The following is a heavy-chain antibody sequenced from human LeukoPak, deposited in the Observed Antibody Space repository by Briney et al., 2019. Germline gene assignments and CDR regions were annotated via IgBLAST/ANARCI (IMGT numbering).Heavy chain of an antibody. Sequence: SSETLSLTCAVYGGSFSGYYWSWIRQPPGKGLEWIGEINHSGSTNYNPSLKSRVTISVDTSKNQFSLKLSSVTAADTAVYYCARSYDFWSGYYPERAHFDYWGQGTLVTVSS. CDR1: GGSFSGYY. CDR2: INHSGST. V-gene: IGHV4-34*01. D-gene: IGHD3-3*01. J-gene: IGHJ4*02. CDR3: ARSYDFWSGYYPERAHFDY.